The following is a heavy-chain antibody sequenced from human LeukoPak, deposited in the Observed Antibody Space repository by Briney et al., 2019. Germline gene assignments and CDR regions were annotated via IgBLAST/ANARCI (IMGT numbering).Heavy chain of an antibody. CDR3: ARKYYGSGSYYKDINFDY. J-gene: IGHJ4*02. Sequence: SETPSLTPTVPRGSISTTIYYSGWIRQHPGKWLGWNVIIYYSGSTYYNPSLKRRVTISVDTSKHQFSLKLSSVTAADTAVYYCARKYYGSGSYYKDINFDYWGEGTLVTVSS. V-gene: IGHV4-39*01. CDR1: RGSISTTIYY. D-gene: IGHD3-10*01. CDR2: IYYSGST.